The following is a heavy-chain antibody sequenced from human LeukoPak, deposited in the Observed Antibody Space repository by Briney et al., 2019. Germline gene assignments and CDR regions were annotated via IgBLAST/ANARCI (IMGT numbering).Heavy chain of an antibody. CDR2: IKQDGSEK. J-gene: IGHJ3*02. D-gene: IGHD1-26*01. Sequence: GGSLRLSCAASGFTFSSYWMSWVRQAPGKGLEWVANIKQDGSEKYYVDSVKGRFTISRDNAKNSLYLQMNSLRAEDTAVYYCARDLIDIVGATREDAFDIWGQGTMVTVSS. CDR3: ARDLIDIVGATREDAFDI. CDR1: GFTFSSYW. V-gene: IGHV3-7*01.